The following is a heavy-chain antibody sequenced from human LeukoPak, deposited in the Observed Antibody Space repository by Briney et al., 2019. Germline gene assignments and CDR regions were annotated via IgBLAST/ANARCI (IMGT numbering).Heavy chain of an antibody. CDR2: ISGSGGST. Sequence: GGSLRLSCAVSGFTFSNYWMSWVRQAPGKGLEWVSAISGSGGSTYYADSVKGRFTISRDNSKNTLYLQMNSLRAEDTAVYYCAKDTYYYDSSGYRHFDYWGQGTLVTVSS. CDR1: GFTFSNYW. J-gene: IGHJ4*02. V-gene: IGHV3-23*01. CDR3: AKDTYYYDSSGYRHFDY. D-gene: IGHD3-22*01.